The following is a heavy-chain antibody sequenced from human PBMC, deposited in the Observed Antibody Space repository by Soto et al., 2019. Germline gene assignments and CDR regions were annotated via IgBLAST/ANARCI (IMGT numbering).Heavy chain of an antibody. V-gene: IGHV3-21*01. CDR2: ISSRSDYI. Sequence: EVQLVESGGSRVEPGGSLRLSCAPSGLTFSSYSMNWVRQAPGKGLEWVASISSRSDYIYYADSVKGRFTTSRDNAKNSVSLQMDSLSVEDTAVYYCARYRDPFSKNQGMDVWGHGTTVTVSS. D-gene: IGHD2-2*01. CDR1: GLTFSSYS. J-gene: IGHJ6*02. CDR3: ARYRDPFSKNQGMDV.